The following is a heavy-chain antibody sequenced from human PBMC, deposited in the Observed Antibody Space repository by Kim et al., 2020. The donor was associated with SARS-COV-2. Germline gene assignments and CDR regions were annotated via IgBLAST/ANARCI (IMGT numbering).Heavy chain of an antibody. V-gene: IGHV3-21*01. J-gene: IGHJ3*02. CDR3: ERDPGLVPGDGFDI. D-gene: IGHD6-19*01. Sequence: ADSVEGRCTISRDDAKNSLYLQMNSLRAEDTAVYYCERDPGLVPGDGFDIWGQGTMVTVSS.